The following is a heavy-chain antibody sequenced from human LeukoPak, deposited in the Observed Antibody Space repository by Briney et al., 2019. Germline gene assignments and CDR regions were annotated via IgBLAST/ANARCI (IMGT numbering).Heavy chain of an antibody. Sequence: ASVKVSCKVSGYTLTELSMHWVRQAPGKGLEWMGGFDPEDGEKIYAQKFQGRVTMPEDTSTDTAYMELSSLRSEDTFFYHAANGIRYFNSDAFDIWGQGTMVTVSS. CDR3: ANGIRYFNSDAFDI. J-gene: IGHJ3*02. D-gene: IGHD3-9*01. CDR2: FDPEDGEK. CDR1: GYTLTELS. V-gene: IGHV1-24*01.